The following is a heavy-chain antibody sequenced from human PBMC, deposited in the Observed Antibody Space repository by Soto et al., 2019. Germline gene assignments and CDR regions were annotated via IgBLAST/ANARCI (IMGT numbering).Heavy chain of an antibody. CDR3: ARSYRRYCSGGSCYSYYYYYMDV. V-gene: IGHV4-59*01. J-gene: IGHJ6*03. Sequence: SETLSLTCTVSGGSISSYYWSWIRQPPGKGLEWIGYIYYSGSTNYNPSLKSRVTISVDTSRNQFSLKLSSVTAADTAVYYCARSYRRYCSGGSCYSYYYYYMDVWGKGTTVTVS. D-gene: IGHD2-15*01. CDR1: GGSISSYY. CDR2: IYYSGST.